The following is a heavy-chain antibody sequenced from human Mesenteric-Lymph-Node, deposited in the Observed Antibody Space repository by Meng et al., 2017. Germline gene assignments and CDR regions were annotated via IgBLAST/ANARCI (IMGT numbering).Heavy chain of an antibody. CDR2: INHSGST. V-gene: IGHV4-34*01. J-gene: IGHJ4*02. D-gene: IGHD3-3*01. Sequence: QVQRQQWGAGLLKPSETLSLPGAVYGGSFSGYYWSWIRQPPGKGLEWIGEINHSGSTNYNPSLKSRVTISVDTSKNQFSLKLSSVTAADTAVYYCARTLRFLEWLLDYWGQGTLVTVSS. CDR1: GGSFSGYY. CDR3: ARTLRFLEWLLDY.